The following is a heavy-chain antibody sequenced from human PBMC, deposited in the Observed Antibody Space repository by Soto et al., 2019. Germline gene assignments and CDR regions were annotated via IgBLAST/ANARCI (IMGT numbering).Heavy chain of an antibody. CDR1: GGSISSGGYS. V-gene: IGHV4-31*03. D-gene: IGHD4-17*01. Sequence: QVQLQESGPGLVKPSQTLSLTCTVSGGSISSGGYSWSWIRQHPGKGLEWIGYIYYSGSTYYNPSLKSRVTISVDTSKNQFSLKLSSVTAADTAVYYGAREATVTTNGMDVWGQGTTVTVSS. CDR2: IYYSGST. J-gene: IGHJ6*02. CDR3: AREATVTTNGMDV.